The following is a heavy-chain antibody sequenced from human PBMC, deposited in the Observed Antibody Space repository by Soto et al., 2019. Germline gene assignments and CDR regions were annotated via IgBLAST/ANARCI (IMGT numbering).Heavy chain of an antibody. Sequence: PSETLSLTCTVSGGSLSSYYWGWIRQPPGKGLEWIGYIYYSGSTNYNPSLKSRVTISVDTSKNQFSLKLSTVTAADTAVYYCAREPYNWNYYAFDIWGQGTMVTVSS. CDR2: IYYSGST. J-gene: IGHJ3*02. CDR3: AREPYNWNYYAFDI. D-gene: IGHD1-7*01. CDR1: GGSLSSYY. V-gene: IGHV4-59*01.